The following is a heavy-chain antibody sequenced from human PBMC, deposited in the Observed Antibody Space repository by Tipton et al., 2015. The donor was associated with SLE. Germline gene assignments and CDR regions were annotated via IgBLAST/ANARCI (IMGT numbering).Heavy chain of an antibody. V-gene: IGHV3-21*01. CDR1: GFTFSSYS. CDR3: APGSCSDDDWFNP. Sequence: VQLVQSGGGVVQPGGSLRLSCAASGFTFSSYSMNWVRHAPGRGLEWVSSISSSSSYIYYADSVKGRFTISRDNAKNSLYLQMNSLRAEDTAVYYCAPGSCSDDDWFNPWGQGILVTVS. CDR2: ISSSSSYI. D-gene: IGHD2-2*01. J-gene: IGHJ5*02.